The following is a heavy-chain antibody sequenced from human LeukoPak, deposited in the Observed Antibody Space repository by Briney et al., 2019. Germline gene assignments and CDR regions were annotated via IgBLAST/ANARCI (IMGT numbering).Heavy chain of an antibody. D-gene: IGHD6-13*01. J-gene: IGHJ4*02. CDR3: ARDESGYSSS. V-gene: IGHV4-61*02. Sequence: PSETLSLTCTVSGGSISSGSYYWSWIRQPAGKGLEWIGRIYTSGSTNYNPSLKSRVTISVDTSKNQFSLKLSSVTAADTAVYYCARDESGYSSSWGQGTLVTVSS. CDR1: GGSISSGSYY. CDR2: IYTSGST.